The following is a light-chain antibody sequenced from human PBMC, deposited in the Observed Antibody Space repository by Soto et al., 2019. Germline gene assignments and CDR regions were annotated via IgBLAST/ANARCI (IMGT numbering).Light chain of an antibody. CDR3: QQYNSYSL. J-gene: IGKJ4*02. CDR1: QTVNTW. CDR2: DAS. Sequence: DLQMTQSPSTLSASLGDRVTITCRASQTVNTWLAWYQQKPGKAPKVLIFDASSLKTGVPSRFSGSGSGTEFTLTISSLQPDDFATYFCQQYNSYSLFGGGTKVDIK. V-gene: IGKV1-5*01.